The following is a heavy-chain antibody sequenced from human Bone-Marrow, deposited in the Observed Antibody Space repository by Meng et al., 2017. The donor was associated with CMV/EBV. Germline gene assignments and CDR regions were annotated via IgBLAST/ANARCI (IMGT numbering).Heavy chain of an antibody. CDR1: GGTFSSYT. J-gene: IGHJ5*02. D-gene: IGHD4-17*01. CDR3: ATTSNPNYGDYVSFSFDP. Sequence: SVKVSCKASGGTFSSYTISWVRQAPGQGLEWMGRIIPILGIANYAQKFQGRVTITADKSTSTAYMELSSLRSEDTAVYYCATTSNPNYGDYVSFSFDPWGQGTLVTSPQ. CDR2: IIPILGIA. V-gene: IGHV1-69*02.